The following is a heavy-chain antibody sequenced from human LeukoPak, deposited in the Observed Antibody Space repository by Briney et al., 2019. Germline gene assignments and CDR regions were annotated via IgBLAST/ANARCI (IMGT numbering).Heavy chain of an antibody. CDR2: ISSNGGST. Sequence: PGGSLRLSCSASGFTFSSYAMHWVRQAPGKGLEYVSAISSNGGSTYYADSVKGRFTISRDNPKNTLYLQMSSLRAEDTAVYYCVKGCSSTSCYFDSWGQGTLVIVSS. V-gene: IGHV3-64D*06. CDR1: GFTFSSYA. CDR3: VKGCSSTSCYFDS. D-gene: IGHD2-2*01. J-gene: IGHJ4*02.